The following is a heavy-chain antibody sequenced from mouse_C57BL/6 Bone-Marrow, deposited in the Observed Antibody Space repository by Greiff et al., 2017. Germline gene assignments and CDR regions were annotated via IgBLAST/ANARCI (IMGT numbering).Heavy chain of an antibody. CDR1: GFTFSDYG. D-gene: IGHD1-1*01. Sequence: EVKLQESGGGLVQPGGSLKLSCAASGFTFSDYGMAWVRQAPRKGPEWVAFISNLAYSIYYADTVTGRFTISRENAKNTLYLAMSSLRSEDTAMYYCARQPYYYGSSYAMDYWGQGTSVTVSS. V-gene: IGHV5-15*01. CDR2: ISNLAYSI. J-gene: IGHJ4*01. CDR3: ARQPYYYGSSYAMDY.